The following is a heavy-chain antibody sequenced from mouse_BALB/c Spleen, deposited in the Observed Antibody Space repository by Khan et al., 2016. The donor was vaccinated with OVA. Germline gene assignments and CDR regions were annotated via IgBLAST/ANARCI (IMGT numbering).Heavy chain of an antibody. J-gene: IGHJ2*01. CDR2: INPGNGGT. CDR3: TRNYGYDYFDY. CDR1: GYTLTRYY. V-gene: IGHV1S81*02. Sequence: QVRLQQSGAELVKPGASVKLSCKASGYTLTRYYMYWVKQRPGQGLEWIGGINPGNGGTNLNEKFKNKATLTVDKSSTTVYMQLSSLTSEDSAVYYCTRNYGYDYFDYGGQGTTLTVSS. D-gene: IGHD1-2*01.